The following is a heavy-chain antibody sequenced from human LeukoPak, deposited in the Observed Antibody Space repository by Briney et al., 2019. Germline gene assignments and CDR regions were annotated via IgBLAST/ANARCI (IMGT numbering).Heavy chain of an antibody. Sequence: PGGSLRLSCAASGFAFSSYWMHWARQPPGKGLEWIGEINHSGSTNYNPSLKSRVTISVDTSKNQFSLKLSSVTAADTAVYYCASRRIQYYYGSGKNYGMDVWGQGTTVTVSS. D-gene: IGHD3-10*01. CDR3: ASRRIQYYYGSGKNYGMDV. CDR2: INHSGST. V-gene: IGHV4-34*01. CDR1: GFAFSSYW. J-gene: IGHJ6*02.